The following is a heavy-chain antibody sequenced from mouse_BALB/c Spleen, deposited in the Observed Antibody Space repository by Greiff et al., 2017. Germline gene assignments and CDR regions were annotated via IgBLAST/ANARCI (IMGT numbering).Heavy chain of an antibody. CDR1: GDSITSGY. V-gene: IGHV3-8*02. Sequence: EVQLVESGPSLVKPSQTLSLTCSVTGDSITSGYWNWIRKFPGNKLEYMGYISYSGSTYYNPSLKSRISITRDTSKNQYYLQLNSVTTEDTATYYCARYPGDGYPHYYAMDYWGQGTSVTVSS. CDR2: ISYSGST. CDR3: ARYPGDGYPHYYAMDY. D-gene: IGHD1-2*01. J-gene: IGHJ4*01.